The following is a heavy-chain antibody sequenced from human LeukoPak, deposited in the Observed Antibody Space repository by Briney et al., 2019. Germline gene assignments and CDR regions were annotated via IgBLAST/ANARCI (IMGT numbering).Heavy chain of an antibody. CDR3: AREKSSWSGLDAFDI. D-gene: IGHD6-13*01. J-gene: IGHJ3*02. Sequence: SETLSLTCTVSGGSISSDYWSWIRQPAGKGLEWIGRINISGSTNYNPFLKSRVTMSVDTSKNQFSLKLSSVTAADTAVYYCAREKSSWSGLDAFDIWGQGTMVTVSS. V-gene: IGHV4-4*07. CDR2: INISGST. CDR1: GGSISSDY.